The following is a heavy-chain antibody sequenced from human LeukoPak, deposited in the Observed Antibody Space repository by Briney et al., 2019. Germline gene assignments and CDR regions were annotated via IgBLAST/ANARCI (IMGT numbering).Heavy chain of an antibody. D-gene: IGHD3-10*01. CDR2: IYYSGST. J-gene: IGHJ4*02. V-gene: IGHV4-61*01. CDR1: GXSVSSGSYY. CDR3: ARDGYGSGSYLDY. Sequence: SSETLSLTCTVSGXSVSSGSYYWSWIRQPPGKGLEWIGYIYYSGSTNYNPSLKSRVTISVDTSKNQFSLKLSSVTAADTAVYYCARDGYGSGSYLDYWGQGTLVTVSS.